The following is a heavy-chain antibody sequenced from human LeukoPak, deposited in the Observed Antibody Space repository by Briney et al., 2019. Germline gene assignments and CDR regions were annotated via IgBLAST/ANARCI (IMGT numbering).Heavy chain of an antibody. CDR3: ARDRWSSSASAAPDDY. CDR1: GYTFTDYG. CDR2: ISAYNGNT. D-gene: IGHD2-8*02. J-gene: IGHJ4*02. V-gene: IGHV1-18*01. Sequence: ASVKVSCKASGYTFTDYGISWVRQAPGQGLEWTGWISAYNGNTVYAQNLQGRVTMTTDTSTSTAYMELRSLRSDDTAVYYCARDRWSSSASAAPDDYWGQGTLVTVSS.